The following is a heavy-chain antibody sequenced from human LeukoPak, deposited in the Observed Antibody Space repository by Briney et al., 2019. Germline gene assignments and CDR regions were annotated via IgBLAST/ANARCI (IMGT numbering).Heavy chain of an antibody. J-gene: IGHJ4*02. D-gene: IGHD2/OR15-2a*01. Sequence: GGSLRLSCAASGFSISNFWMHWVRQAPGKGLVWVSRINSDGSSTTYADSVKGRFTISRDNAKNTLYLQANSLRAEDTAVYYCARDFHWGQGTLVTVSS. CDR2: INSDGSST. V-gene: IGHV3-74*01. CDR3: ARDFH. CDR1: GFSISNFW.